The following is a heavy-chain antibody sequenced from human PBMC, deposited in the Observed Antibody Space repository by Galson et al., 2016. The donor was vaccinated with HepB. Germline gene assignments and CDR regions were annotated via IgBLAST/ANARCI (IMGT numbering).Heavy chain of an antibody. Sequence: SLRLSCAASGFIFSSYGMHWVRQAPGKGLEWVTVISFDGSDKYYADSVKGRFIISRDNSKNTVYLQMNSLRAEDTAVYYCARGPGSYYRGREYYYGMDVWGQGTTVTVSS. J-gene: IGHJ6*02. V-gene: IGHV3-30*03. CDR2: ISFDGSDK. CDR3: ARGPGSYYRGREYYYGMDV. CDR1: GFIFSSYG. D-gene: IGHD3-10*01.